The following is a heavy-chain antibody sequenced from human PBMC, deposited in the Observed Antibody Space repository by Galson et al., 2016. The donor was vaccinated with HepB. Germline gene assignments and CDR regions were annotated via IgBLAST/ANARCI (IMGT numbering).Heavy chain of an antibody. V-gene: IGHV4-31*03. Sequence: TLSLTCTVSGGSISSGGYYWSWIRQHPGKGLEWIGYIYHSGSTHYNPSLKSRVTISVDTAKNQFSLKLSSVTAADTAIYYCARDKKGTISGVVISGGLDPWGQGTLVTVAS. CDR1: GGSISSGGYY. CDR3: ARDKKGTISGVVISGGLDP. CDR2: IYHSGST. J-gene: IGHJ5*02. D-gene: IGHD3-3*01.